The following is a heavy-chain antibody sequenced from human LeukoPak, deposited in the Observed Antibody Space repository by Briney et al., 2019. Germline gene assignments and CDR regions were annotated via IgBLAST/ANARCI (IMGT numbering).Heavy chain of an antibody. CDR3: ARVGTYTYGFVSYYYYMDV. CDR1: GGSISNYY. CDR2: IYYSGST. Sequence: SETLSLTCTVSGGSISNYYWGWIRQPPGKGLEWIGSIYYSGSTYYNPSLKSRVTVLVDTSKNQFSLSLISVTAADTAVYYCARVGTYTYGFVSYYYYMDVWGKGTTVTVSS. V-gene: IGHV4-39*07. J-gene: IGHJ6*03. D-gene: IGHD5-18*01.